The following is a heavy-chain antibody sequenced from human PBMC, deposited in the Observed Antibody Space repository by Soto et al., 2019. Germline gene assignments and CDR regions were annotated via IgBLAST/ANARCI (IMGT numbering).Heavy chain of an antibody. CDR3: AGDWGRGGGSYLWKFDL. V-gene: IGHV3-30-3*01. Sequence: QEQLVESGGGVVQPGRSLRLSCAASGFALTPYAMHWVRQAPGKGLEWVAIISYDGSYRSYGDSVKGRFTISRDNSENSLYLQMDTLGSEDTAVYYCAGDWGRGGGSYLWKFDLWGRGTLVTVSS. CDR2: ISYDGSYR. J-gene: IGHJ2*01. CDR1: GFALTPYA. D-gene: IGHD1-26*01.